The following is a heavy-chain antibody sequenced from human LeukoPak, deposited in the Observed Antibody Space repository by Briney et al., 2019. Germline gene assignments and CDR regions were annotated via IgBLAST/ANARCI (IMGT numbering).Heavy chain of an antibody. J-gene: IGHJ4*02. CDR1: GFTFSSYS. V-gene: IGHV3-21*01. CDR2: ISSSRSYI. CDR3: PRDLYYDILTGYSPPFDY. Sequence: PGGSLRLSCAASGFTFSSYSMNWVRQAPGKGLEWVSSISSSRSYIYYADSVKGRFTISRDNAKNSLYLQMNSLRAEDPAVYYCPRDLYYDILTGYSPPFDYWGQGPLVTVSS. D-gene: IGHD3-9*01.